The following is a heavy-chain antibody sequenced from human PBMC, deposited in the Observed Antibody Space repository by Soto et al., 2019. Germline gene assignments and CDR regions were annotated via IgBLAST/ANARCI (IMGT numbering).Heavy chain of an antibody. CDR3: ARSGGSYNFDS. D-gene: IGHD1-26*01. V-gene: IGHV4-4*07. CDR2: IFINGNT. CDR1: SGSVSTYY. Sequence: PSETLSLTCTVSSGSVSTYYWSWIRQPAGKGLEWIGRIFINGNTNYNPSLRSRVTMSVDTSKGQFSLNLTSVTAADTAVYFCARSGGSYNFDSWGQGILVTAPQ. J-gene: IGHJ4*02.